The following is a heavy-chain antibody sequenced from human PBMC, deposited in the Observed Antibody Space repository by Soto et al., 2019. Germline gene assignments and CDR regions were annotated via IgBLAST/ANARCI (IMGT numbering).Heavy chain of an antibody. CDR1: GYPVTAYY. J-gene: IGHJ3*02. V-gene: IGHV1-2*02. CDR2: INPATGAA. CDR3: ARGGGVGVAGSAAFDM. D-gene: IGHD3-3*01. Sequence: QLHLVQSGAVVKKPGASVTVSCSASGYPVTAYYMHWVRQAPGRGLEWMGGINPATGAAKYTQTFQGRVTMTRDTSTSTVVMELSGLTSEDTAVFYWARGGGVGVAGSAAFDMWGQGTLVTVSS.